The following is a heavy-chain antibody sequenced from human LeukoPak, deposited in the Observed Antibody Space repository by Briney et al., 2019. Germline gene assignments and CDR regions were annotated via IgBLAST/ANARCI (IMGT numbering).Heavy chain of an antibody. J-gene: IGHJ4*02. D-gene: IGHD2-15*01. CDR1: GYTFTSYG. Sequence: GASVKVSCKASGYTFTSYGISWVRQAPGQGLEWMGWISADNGNTKYSQQKLQGRVTMTTDTSTSTAYMELRSLRSDDTAVYYCARCSGGICYLPFDYWGQGTLVTVSS. CDR2: ISADNGNT. CDR3: ARCSGGICYLPFDY. V-gene: IGHV1-18*01.